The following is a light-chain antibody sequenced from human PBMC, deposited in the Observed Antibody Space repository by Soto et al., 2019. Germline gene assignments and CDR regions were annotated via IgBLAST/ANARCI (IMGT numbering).Light chain of an antibody. CDR1: TSDVGGFNF. V-gene: IGLV2-14*03. J-gene: IGLJ2*01. Sequence: QSALTQPASVSGSPGQSITISCTGTTSDVGGFNFVSWYQQHPGKAPKLIISDVSNRPSGVSNRFSGSKSGNTASLTISGLQAEDEADYYCSSYRSTNTLYVVFGGGTKVTVL. CDR2: DVS. CDR3: SSYRSTNTLYVV.